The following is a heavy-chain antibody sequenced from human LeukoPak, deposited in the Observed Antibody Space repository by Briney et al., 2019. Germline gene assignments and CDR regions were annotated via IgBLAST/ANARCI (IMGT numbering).Heavy chain of an antibody. D-gene: IGHD1-1*01. CDR1: GFTFSSYA. J-gene: IGHJ3*02. CDR2: ISYDGSNK. V-gene: IGHV3-30-3*01. CDR3: ARDSRLDAFDI. Sequence: PGGSLRLSCAASGFTFSSYAMHWVRQAPGKGLEWVAVISYDGSNKYYADSVKGRFTISRDNPKNTLYLQMNSLRAEDTAVYYCARDSRLDAFDIWGQGTMVTVSS.